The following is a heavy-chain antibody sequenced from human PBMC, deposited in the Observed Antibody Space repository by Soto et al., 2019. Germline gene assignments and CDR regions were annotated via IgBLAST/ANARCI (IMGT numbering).Heavy chain of an antibody. CDR2: VYYSGTT. J-gene: IGHJ3*02. V-gene: IGHV4-39*01. D-gene: IGHD6-13*01. CDR1: GGSISSSIYY. CDR3: SRHRGKSWVDVLDAFHI. Sequence: NPSETLSLTCTVSGGSISSSIYYWGWLRQSPGRGLEWIGSVYYSGTTHNNPSLKSRVTMSVDTFENHFSLKLSSVTAADTVVYYCSRHRGKSWVDVLDAFHIWGQGTRVTVSS.